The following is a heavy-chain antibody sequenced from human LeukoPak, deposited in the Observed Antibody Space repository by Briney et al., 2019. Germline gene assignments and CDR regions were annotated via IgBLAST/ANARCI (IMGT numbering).Heavy chain of an antibody. CDR1: GFTFSSCA. CDR3: AKDGHNSGMGDH. J-gene: IGHJ4*02. CDR2: ISYDGSNK. D-gene: IGHD6-19*01. Sequence: GGSLRLSCAASGFTFSSCAMHWVRQAPGKGLEWVALISYDGSNKYYADSVKGRFVISRDNSKNTLYLQMNSLRAEDTAFYYCAKDGHNSGMGDHWGQGTLVTVSS. V-gene: IGHV3-30*18.